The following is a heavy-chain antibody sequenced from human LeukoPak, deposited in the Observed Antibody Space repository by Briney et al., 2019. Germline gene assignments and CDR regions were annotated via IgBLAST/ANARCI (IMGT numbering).Heavy chain of an antibody. J-gene: IGHJ4*02. CDR2: FFYSGST. Sequence: PSETLSLTCSVSGGSINGDSYSWGWIRQPPGKGLEWIGSFFYSGSTHYNPSLKSRITISVDTSKNPFSLKLSSVTAADTAVYYCARGYPRDILTGPLFDYWGPGPLVTVSS. CDR1: GGSINGDSYS. CDR3: ARGYPRDILTGPLFDY. D-gene: IGHD3-9*01. V-gene: IGHV4-39*01.